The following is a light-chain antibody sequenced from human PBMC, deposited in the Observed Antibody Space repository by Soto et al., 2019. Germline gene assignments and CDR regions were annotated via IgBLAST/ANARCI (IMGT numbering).Light chain of an antibody. Sequence: DIQMTQSPSSLSASVGDRVTITCRASQSIRSYLNWYQQKPGKAPSLMIYGASSLQSGVPSRFSGSGSGTDFTLTISSLQPEDFATYYCQQSYNFPLTFGGGTKVEIK. CDR3: QQSYNFPLT. J-gene: IGKJ4*01. CDR2: GAS. V-gene: IGKV1-39*01. CDR1: QSIRSY.